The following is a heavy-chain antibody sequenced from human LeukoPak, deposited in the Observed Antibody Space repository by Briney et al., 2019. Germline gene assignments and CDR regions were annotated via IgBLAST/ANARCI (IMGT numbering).Heavy chain of an antibody. CDR1: GGSISSGSYY. J-gene: IGHJ4*02. V-gene: IGHV4-61*02. CDR2: IYTSGST. D-gene: IGHD3-10*01. Sequence: PSQTLSLTCTVSGGSISSGSYYWSWIRQPAGKGLEWIGRIYTSGSTNYNPSLKSRVTISVDTSKKQFSLKLSSVTAADTAVYYCAGNYYGSGSYYSEDRYWGQGTLVTVSS. CDR3: AGNYYGSGSYYSEDRY.